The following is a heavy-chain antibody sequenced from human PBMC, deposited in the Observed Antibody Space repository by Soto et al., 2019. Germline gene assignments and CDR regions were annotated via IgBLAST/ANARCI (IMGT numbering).Heavy chain of an antibody. CDR1: GGSFSGYY. V-gene: IGHV4-34*01. CDR2: INHSGST. CDR3: ARRVDHYDSSGDANDI. D-gene: IGHD3-22*01. Sequence: QVQVQQWGAGLLKPSETLSLTCAVYGGSFSGYYWSCIRQPPGKVLEWIGEINHSGSTSYNPSLKSRVTMSVDTSKNEFSLKLTSVTAADTAVYYCARRVDHYDSSGDANDIWGQGTMVTVSS. J-gene: IGHJ3*02.